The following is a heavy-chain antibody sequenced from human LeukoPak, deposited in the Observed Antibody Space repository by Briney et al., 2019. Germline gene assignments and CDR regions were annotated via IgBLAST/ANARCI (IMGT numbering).Heavy chain of an antibody. CDR3: AKDRILYYQGGSFDY. CDR2: ISGSGGST. D-gene: IGHD2-8*01. CDR1: GFTFSSYW. Sequence: GGSLRLSCAASGFTFSSYWMSWVRQAPGKGLEWVSAISGSGGSTYYADSVKGRFTISRDNSKNTLYLQMNSLRAEDTAVYYCAKDRILYYQGGSFDYWGQGTLVTVSS. J-gene: IGHJ4*02. V-gene: IGHV3-23*01.